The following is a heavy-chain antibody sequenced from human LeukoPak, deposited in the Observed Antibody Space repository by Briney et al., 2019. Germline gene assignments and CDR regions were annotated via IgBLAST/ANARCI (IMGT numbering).Heavy chain of an antibody. Sequence: ASVKVSCKASGYTFTSYYMHWVRQAPGQGLEWMGIINPSGGSTSYAQKFQGRVTMTRDTSTSTVYMELSSLRSEDTAVYYRARLVATTHYFDYWGQGTLVTVSS. D-gene: IGHD5-12*01. CDR1: GYTFTSYY. CDR2: INPSGGST. V-gene: IGHV1-46*01. J-gene: IGHJ4*02. CDR3: ARLVATTHYFDY.